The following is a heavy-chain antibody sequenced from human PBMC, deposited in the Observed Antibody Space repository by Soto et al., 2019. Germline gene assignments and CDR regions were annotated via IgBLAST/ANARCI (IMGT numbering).Heavy chain of an antibody. D-gene: IGHD6-6*01. CDR3: ARGVDSSSALSYYYYGMDV. CDR1: GGTFSSYA. J-gene: IGHJ6*02. V-gene: IGHV1-69*01. Sequence: QVQLVQSGAEVKKPGSSVKVSCKASGGTFSSYAISWVRQAPGQGLEWMGGTIPIFGTANYAQKFQGRVTITADESTSTAYMELSSLRSEDTAVYYCARGVDSSSALSYYYYGMDVWGQGTTVTVSS. CDR2: TIPIFGTA.